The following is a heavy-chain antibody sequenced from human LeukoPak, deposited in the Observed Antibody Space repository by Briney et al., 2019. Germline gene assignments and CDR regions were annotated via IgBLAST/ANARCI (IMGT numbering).Heavy chain of an antibody. J-gene: IGHJ4*02. CDR2: IIPILGIA. CDR1: GGTFSSYA. V-gene: IGHV1-69*04. CDR3: ARTTYYGSGSYYPFDY. Sequence: SVKVSCEASGGTFSSYAISWVRQAPGQGLEWMGRIIPILGIANYAQKFQGRVTITADKSTSTAYMELSSLRSEDTAVYYCARTTYYGSGSYYPFDYWGQGTLVTVSS. D-gene: IGHD3-10*01.